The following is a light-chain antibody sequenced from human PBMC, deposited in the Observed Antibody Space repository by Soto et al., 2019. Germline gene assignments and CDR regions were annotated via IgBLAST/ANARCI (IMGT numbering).Light chain of an antibody. Sequence: QSVLTQPASVSGSPGQSITISCTGTSSYVGSYNLVSWYQQHPGKAPKLMIYEGSKRPSGVSNRFSGSKSGNTASLTISGLQAEDEADYYCCSYAGSSTLVFGGGTKLTVL. CDR2: EGS. CDR3: CSYAGSSTLV. CDR1: SSYVGSYNL. V-gene: IGLV2-23*01. J-gene: IGLJ2*01.